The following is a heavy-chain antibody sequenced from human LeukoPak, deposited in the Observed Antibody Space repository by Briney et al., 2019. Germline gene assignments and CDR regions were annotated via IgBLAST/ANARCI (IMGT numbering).Heavy chain of an antibody. V-gene: IGHV1-8*01. CDR2: VSPNSGGS. Sequence: EASVKVSCKTSGYTFTSYDINWLRQATGQGPEWMGRVSPNSGGSDYAQKFQGRVTMTRDTSISTAYMELSSLTYEDTAVYYCASYNGYAKWGQGTLVTVSS. CDR3: ASYNGYAK. J-gene: IGHJ4*02. D-gene: IGHD5-12*01. CDR1: GYTFTSYD.